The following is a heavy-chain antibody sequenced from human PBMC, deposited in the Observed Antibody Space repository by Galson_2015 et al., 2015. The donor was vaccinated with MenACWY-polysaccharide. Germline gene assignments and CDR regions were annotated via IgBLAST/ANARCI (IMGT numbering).Heavy chain of an antibody. CDR1: GSRFSNSG. CDR2: IQYDGSNK. CDR3: AREGSRIVFHAFDI. J-gene: IGHJ3*02. V-gene: IGHV3-33*01. Sequence: LRLSCAASGSRFSNSGVHWVRQAPGKGLEWVAVIQYDGSNKVYADSVKGRFTISRDNSKNTVFLEMNTLGVEDTAVYYCAREGSRIVFHAFDIWGQGTMVTVSS. D-gene: IGHD2-2*01.